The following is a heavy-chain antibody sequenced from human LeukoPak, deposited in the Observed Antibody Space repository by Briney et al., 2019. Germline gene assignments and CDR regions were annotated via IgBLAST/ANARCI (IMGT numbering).Heavy chain of an antibody. D-gene: IGHD3-10*01. J-gene: IGHJ3*02. CDR3: ARQSGSRGAFDI. CDR1: GVSISRSYEY. V-gene: IGHV4-39*01. CDR2: IYYSGSI. Sequence: SETLSLTCTVSGVSISRSYEYWGWIRQPPGKGLQWIGHIYYSGSIYYNPSLRSRLTISIDTSKNQFSLKLGSVTAADTAVYYFARQSGSRGAFDIWGQGTMVIVSS.